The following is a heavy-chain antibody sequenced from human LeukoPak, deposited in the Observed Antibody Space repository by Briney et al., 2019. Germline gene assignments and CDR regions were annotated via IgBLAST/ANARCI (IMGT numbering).Heavy chain of an antibody. J-gene: IGHJ4*02. CDR2: INPSGGST. V-gene: IGHV1-46*01. CDR3: AGPRLGFSGSYEGGLGY. D-gene: IGHD1-26*01. CDR1: GYTFTSYY. Sequence: ASAKVSCKASGYTFTSYYMHWVRQAPGQGLEWMGIINPSGGSTSYAQKFQGRVTMTRDTSTSTVYMELSSLRSEDTAVYYCAGPRLGFSGSYEGGLGYWGQGALVTVSS.